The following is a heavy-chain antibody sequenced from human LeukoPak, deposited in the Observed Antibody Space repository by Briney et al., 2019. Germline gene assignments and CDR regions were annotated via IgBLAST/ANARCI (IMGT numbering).Heavy chain of an antibody. CDR3: VGYAFWSGYVQ. V-gene: IGHV4-34*01. Sequence: SETLSLTCAVYGGSFSASYWSWIRQPPGKGLEWIAGINHSGSTNYNPSLKSRVTISVDTSKKQFSLKLNSVTAADTAVYYCVGYAFWSGYVQWGQGTLVTVSS. CDR1: GGSFSASY. D-gene: IGHD3-3*01. CDR2: INHSGST. J-gene: IGHJ4*02.